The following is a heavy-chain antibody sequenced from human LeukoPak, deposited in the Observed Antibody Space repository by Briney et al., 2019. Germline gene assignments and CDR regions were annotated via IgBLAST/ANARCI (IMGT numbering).Heavy chain of an antibody. V-gene: IGHV3-33*06. CDR1: GFTFSSYG. CDR3: AKRNSDGDYVDY. D-gene: IGHD4-17*01. Sequence: GGSLRLSCAGSGFTFSSYGMHWVRQAPGKGLEWVAVIWYDGSNKYYADSVKGRFTISRDNSKNTLYLQMNSLRAEDTAVYYCAKRNSDGDYVDYWGQGTLVTVSS. CDR2: IWYDGSNK. J-gene: IGHJ4*02.